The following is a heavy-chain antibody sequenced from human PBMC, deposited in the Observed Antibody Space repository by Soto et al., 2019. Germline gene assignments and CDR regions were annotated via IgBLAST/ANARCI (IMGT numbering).Heavy chain of an antibody. D-gene: IGHD5-12*01. J-gene: IGHJ4*02. CDR2: IYWDDDK. CDR3: AHKAKRGYSGYDYFDY. CDR1: GFSLSTNGVG. V-gene: IGHV2-5*02. Sequence: GSGPTLVNPTQTLTLTCTFSGFSLSTNGVGVGWIRQPPGKALEWLVLIYWDDDKRYSPTLKSRLTITKDTSKNQVVLTMTNMDPVDTATYYCAHKAKRGYSGYDYFDYWGQGALVTVSS.